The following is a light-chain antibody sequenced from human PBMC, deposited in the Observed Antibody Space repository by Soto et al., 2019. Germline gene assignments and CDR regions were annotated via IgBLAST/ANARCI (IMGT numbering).Light chain of an antibody. CDR2: DVS. CDR1: SSDVGGYNY. V-gene: IGLV2-14*01. J-gene: IGLJ1*01. Sequence: QSALTQPASVSGSPGQSITISCTETSSDVGGYNYVSWYQQHPGKAPKLMIYDVSNRPSGVSNRFSGSKSGNTASLTISGLQAEDEADYYCSSYTSTYYVFGTGTKLTVL. CDR3: SSYTSTYYV.